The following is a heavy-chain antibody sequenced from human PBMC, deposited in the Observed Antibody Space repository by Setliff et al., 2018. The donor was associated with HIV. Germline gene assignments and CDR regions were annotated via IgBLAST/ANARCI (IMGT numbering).Heavy chain of an antibody. Sequence: PGGSLRLSCAASGFTFSNYAMSWVRQAPGKGLDWVSTIGSSDGSTYYADSVKGRFTISRDNSKNTLYLQMNSLRAEDTAVYYCAKDPPRYSSGWFPDYWGQGTLVTVSS. CDR3: AKDPPRYSSGWFPDY. V-gene: IGHV3-23*01. J-gene: IGHJ4*02. CDR2: IGSSDGST. D-gene: IGHD6-19*01. CDR1: GFTFSNYA.